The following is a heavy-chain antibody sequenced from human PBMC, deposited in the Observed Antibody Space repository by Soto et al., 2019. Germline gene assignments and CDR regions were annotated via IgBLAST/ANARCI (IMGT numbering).Heavy chain of an antibody. CDR2: IYYSGST. CDR3: ARFETYYDFWSGNYTPYYFDD. V-gene: IGHV4-59*01. D-gene: IGHD3-3*01. J-gene: IGHJ4*02. CDR1: GGSISSYY. Sequence: PSETLSLTCTVSGGSISSYYWSWIRQTPGKGLEWFGYIYYSGSTNYNPSLKSRVTISVDTSKNQFSLKLSSVTAADTAVYYCARFETYYDFWSGNYTPYYFDDWGQGTQVTVSS.